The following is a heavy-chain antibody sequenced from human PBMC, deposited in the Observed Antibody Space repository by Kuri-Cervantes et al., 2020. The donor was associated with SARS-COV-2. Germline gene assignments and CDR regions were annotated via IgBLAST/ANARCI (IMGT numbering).Heavy chain of an antibody. Sequence: SGTLCLTCAAYGGSFSGYYRSWIRQPPGKGLEWIGEIKHSGSTNYNPSLKSRGTISVDKSKNQFSLKLSSVTAADTAVYYCARDAFDIWGQGTMVTVSS. CDR1: GGSFSGYY. V-gene: IGHV4-34*01. CDR2: IKHSGST. J-gene: IGHJ3*02. CDR3: ARDAFDI.